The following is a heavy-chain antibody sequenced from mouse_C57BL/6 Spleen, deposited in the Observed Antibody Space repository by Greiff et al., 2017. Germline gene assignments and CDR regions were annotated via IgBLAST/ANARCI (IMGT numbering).Heavy chain of an antibody. CDR2: IYPSDSET. D-gene: IGHD1-1*01. CDR3: AIRYYGSSSWYFDV. CDR1: GYTFTSYW. Sequence: QVQLQQPGAELVRPGSSVKLSCKASGYTFTSYWMHWVKQRPIQGLEWIGNIYPSDSETNYNQKFKDKATLTVDKSSSTAYMQLSSLTSEDSAVYYCAIRYYGSSSWYFDVWGTGTTVTVSS. J-gene: IGHJ1*03. V-gene: IGHV1-52*01.